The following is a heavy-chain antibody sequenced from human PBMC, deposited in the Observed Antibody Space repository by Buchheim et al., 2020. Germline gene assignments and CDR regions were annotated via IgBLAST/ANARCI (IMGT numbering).Heavy chain of an antibody. V-gene: IGHV1-8*01. D-gene: IGHD5-18*01. CDR2: MNPNSGNT. CDR3: ARGGVGGYSYGYFWWGTQPFDY. J-gene: IGHJ4*02. Sequence: QVQLVQSGAEVKKPGASVKVSCKASGYTFTSYDINWVRQATGQGLEWMGWMNPNSGNTGYAQKFQGRVTMTRNNSISTAYMELSSLRSEDTAVYYCARGGVGGYSYGYFWWGTQPFDYWGQGTL. CDR1: GYTFTSYD.